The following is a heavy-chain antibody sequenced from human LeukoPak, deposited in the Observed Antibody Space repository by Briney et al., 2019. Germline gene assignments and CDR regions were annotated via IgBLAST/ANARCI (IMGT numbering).Heavy chain of an antibody. CDR3: ARALTSIRSFYDSSGYYHDLYYYYGMDV. V-gene: IGHV1-2*02. D-gene: IGHD3-22*01. CDR2: INPNSGGT. Sequence: GASVKVSCKASGYTFTGYYMHWVRQAPGQGLEWMGWINPNSGGTNYAQKFQGRVTMTRDTSISTAYMELSRLRSDDTAVYYCARALTSIRSFYDSSGYYHDLYYYYGMDVWGQGTTVTVSS. J-gene: IGHJ6*02. CDR1: GYTFTGYY.